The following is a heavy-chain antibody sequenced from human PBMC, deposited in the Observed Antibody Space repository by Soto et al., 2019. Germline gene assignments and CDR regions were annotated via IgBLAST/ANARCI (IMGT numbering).Heavy chain of an antibody. J-gene: IGHJ5*02. CDR3: ARQPYDSSGYYYGA. CDR2: MYSSGNT. D-gene: IGHD3-22*01. V-gene: IGHV4-39*01. Sequence: QLQLQESGPGLVKPSETLSLTCTVSAGSISRSNYYWGWIRQPPGKGLEWIGSMYSSGNTYYNQSPKSRVTISVDTSKNPFSLKLTSVTAADTAVYYCARQPYDSSGYYYGAWGQGTLVTVSS. CDR1: AGSISRSNYY.